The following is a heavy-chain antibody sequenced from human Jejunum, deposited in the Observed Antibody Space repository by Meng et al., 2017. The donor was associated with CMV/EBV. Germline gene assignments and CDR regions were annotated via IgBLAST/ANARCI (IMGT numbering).Heavy chain of an antibody. CDR1: GFTFSSYA. J-gene: IGHJ4*02. CDR3: VTEGFDY. Sequence: SCEASGFTFSSYALSWVRQAPGKGLEWVSVISADGGSTNNADSVKGRFIVSRDNSKNTVYLQMNSLRAEDTAVYYCVTEGFDYWGQGSLGTVSS. CDR2: ISADGGST. V-gene: IGHV3-23*01.